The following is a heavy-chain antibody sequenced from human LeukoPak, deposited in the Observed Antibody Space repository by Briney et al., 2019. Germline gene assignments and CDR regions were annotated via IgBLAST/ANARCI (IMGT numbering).Heavy chain of an antibody. D-gene: IGHD3-22*01. CDR2: INPSGGST. V-gene: IGHV1-46*01. Sequence: ASVKLSCKASGYTFTSYGISWVRQPPGQGLEWMGIINPSGGSTSYAQKFQGRVTMTRDTSTSTVYMELSSLRSEDTAVYYCARDYYDSSGYYWDALDIWGQGTMVTVSS. J-gene: IGHJ3*02. CDR1: GYTFTSYG. CDR3: ARDYYDSSGYYWDALDI.